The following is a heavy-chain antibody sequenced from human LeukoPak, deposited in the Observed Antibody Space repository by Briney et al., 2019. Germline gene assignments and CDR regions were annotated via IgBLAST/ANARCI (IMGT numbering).Heavy chain of an antibody. Sequence: SETLSLTCAVYGGSFSGYYWSWIRQPPGKGLEWIGEINHSGSTNYNPSLKSRVTISVDTSKNQFSLKLSSVTAADTAVYYRARGGSWDRIFDYWGQGTLVTVSS. CDR2: INHSGST. CDR3: ARGGSWDRIFDY. J-gene: IGHJ4*02. V-gene: IGHV4-34*01. CDR1: GGSFSGYY. D-gene: IGHD6-13*01.